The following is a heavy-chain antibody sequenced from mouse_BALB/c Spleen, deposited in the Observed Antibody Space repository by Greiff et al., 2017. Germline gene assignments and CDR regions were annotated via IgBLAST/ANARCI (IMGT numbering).Heavy chain of an antibody. CDR3: ARGYYGSSPYYYAMDY. CDR1: GYSITSGYY. J-gene: IGHJ4*01. V-gene: IGHV3-6*02. CDR2: ISYDGSN. D-gene: IGHD1-1*01. Sequence: EVQRVESGPGLVKPSQSLSLTCSVTGYSITSGYYWNWIRQFPGNKLEWMGYISYDGSNNYNPSLKNRISITRDTSKNQFFLKLNSVTTEDTATYYCARGYYGSSPYYYAMDYWGQGTSVTVSS.